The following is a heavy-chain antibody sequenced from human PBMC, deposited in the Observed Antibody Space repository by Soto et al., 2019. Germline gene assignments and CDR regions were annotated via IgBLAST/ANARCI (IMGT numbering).Heavy chain of an antibody. V-gene: IGHV4-34*01. D-gene: IGHD3-3*01. CDR2: INHSGST. Sequence: KPSETLSLTCAVYGGSFSGYYWSWIRQPPGKGLEWIGEINHSGSTNYNPSLKSRVTISVDTSKNQFSLKLSSVTAADTAVYYCARGLRGYYDFWSGYLTRTYFDYWGQGTQVTVSS. CDR3: ARGLRGYYDFWSGYLTRTYFDY. J-gene: IGHJ4*02. CDR1: GGSFSGYY.